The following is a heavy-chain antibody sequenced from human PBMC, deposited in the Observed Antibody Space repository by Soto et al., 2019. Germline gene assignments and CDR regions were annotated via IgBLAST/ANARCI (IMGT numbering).Heavy chain of an antibody. CDR1: GGCFSGYQ. Sequence: QVQLQQWGAGLLKPSETLSLTCAVYGGCFSGYQWSWIRQTPGKGLEWIGEINDSGNINYNPSLKRRVTIFLDTPKKQISLKLSSVTAADTALYYCARGLLLWFGELSRRGGYYYYMDVWGKGTTVIVSS. CDR2: INDSGNI. J-gene: IGHJ6*03. D-gene: IGHD3-10*01. V-gene: IGHV4-34*01. CDR3: ARGLLLWFGELSRRGGYYYYMDV.